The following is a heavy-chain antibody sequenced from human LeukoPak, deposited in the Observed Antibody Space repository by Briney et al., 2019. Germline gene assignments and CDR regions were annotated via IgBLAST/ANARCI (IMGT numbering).Heavy chain of an antibody. CDR2: INPNSGGT. Sequence: ASVKVSCKASGYTFTGYYMHWVRQAPGQGLEWMGWINPNSGGTNYAQKFQGRVTMTRDTSISTAYMELSRLRSDDTAVYYCARAGTYYDILTGYYSDAFDIWGQGTLVTVSS. D-gene: IGHD3-9*01. V-gene: IGHV1-2*02. CDR1: GYTFTGYY. J-gene: IGHJ4*02. CDR3: ARAGTYYDILTGYYSDAFDI.